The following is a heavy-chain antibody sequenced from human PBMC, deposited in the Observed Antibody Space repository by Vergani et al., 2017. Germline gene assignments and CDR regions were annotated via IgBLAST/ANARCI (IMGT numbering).Heavy chain of an antibody. J-gene: IGHJ4*02. V-gene: IGHV1-2*04. CDR1: GYTFTGYY. CDR3: ARAVGATGDY. Sequence: QVQLVQSGAEVKKPGASVKVSCKASGYTFTGYYMHWVRQAPGQGLEGMGWINPNSGGTNYAKKFQGWVTMTRYKSISTAYMELSRLRSDDTAVYYCARAVGATGDYWGQGTLVTVSS. D-gene: IGHD1-26*01. CDR2: INPNSGGT.